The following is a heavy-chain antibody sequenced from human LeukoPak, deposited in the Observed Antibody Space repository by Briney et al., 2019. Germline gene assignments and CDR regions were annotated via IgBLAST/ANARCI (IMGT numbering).Heavy chain of an antibody. V-gene: IGHV3-23*01. CDR3: ARERTSGWDAFDF. CDR1: GFTFSSYA. J-gene: IGHJ4*02. D-gene: IGHD6-19*01. CDR2: ISGSGGST. Sequence: GGSLRLSCAASGFTFSSYAMSWVRQAPGKGLEWVSAISGSGGSTYYADSVKGRFTISRDNAKNTLYLQMNSLRAEDTAVYYCARERTSGWDAFDFWGQGTLVTVSS.